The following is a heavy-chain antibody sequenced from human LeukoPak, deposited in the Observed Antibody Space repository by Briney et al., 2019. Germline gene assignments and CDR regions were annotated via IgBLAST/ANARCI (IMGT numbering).Heavy chain of an antibody. D-gene: IGHD1-14*01. J-gene: IGHJ5*02. CDR3: AKDTTPPKAGFDP. CDR2: TRYDGSNK. Sequence: GGSLRLSCAASGFTFSSYGMHWVRQAPGKGLEWVAFTRYDGSNKYYADSVKGRFTISGDNSKNTLYLQMNSLRAEDTAVYYCAKDTTPPKAGFDPWGQGTLVTVSS. CDR1: GFTFSSYG. V-gene: IGHV3-30*02.